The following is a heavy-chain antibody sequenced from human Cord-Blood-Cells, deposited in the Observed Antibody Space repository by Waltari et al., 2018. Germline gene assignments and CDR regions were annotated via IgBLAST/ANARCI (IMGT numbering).Heavy chain of an antibody. CDR2: IYPVDSDT. Sequence: EVQLVQSGAEVKKPGESLKISCKGSGYSFTRYWIGWVRQMPGKGLEWMGIIYPVDSDTRYSPSFQGQVTISADKSISTAYLQWSSLKASDTAMYYCARSFDTVTTGWYFDLWGRGTLVTVSS. J-gene: IGHJ2*01. CDR3: ARSFDTVTTGWYFDL. D-gene: IGHD4-4*01. V-gene: IGHV5-51*01. CDR1: GYSFTRYW.